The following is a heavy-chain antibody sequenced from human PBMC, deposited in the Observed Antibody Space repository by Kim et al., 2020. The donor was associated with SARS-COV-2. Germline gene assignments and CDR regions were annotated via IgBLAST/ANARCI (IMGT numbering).Heavy chain of an antibody. CDR3: AREETGYQLLSAIGSYY. CDR2: ISYDGSNK. V-gene: IGHV3-30-3*01. D-gene: IGHD2-2*01. J-gene: IGHJ6*01. CDR1: GFTFSSYA. Sequence: GGSLRLSCAASGFTFSSYAMHWVRQAPGKGLEWVAVISYDGSNKYYADSVKGRFTISRDNSKNTLYLQMNSLRAEDTAVYYCAREETGYQLLSAIGSYY.